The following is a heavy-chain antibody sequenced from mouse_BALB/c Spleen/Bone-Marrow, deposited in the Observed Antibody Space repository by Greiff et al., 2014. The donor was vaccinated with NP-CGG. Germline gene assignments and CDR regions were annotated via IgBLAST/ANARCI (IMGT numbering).Heavy chain of an antibody. Sequence: VQLQQSGGGLVQPGGSLRLSCATSGFTFTDYYMSWVRQPPGKALEWLGFIRNKANGYTTEYSASVKGRFTISRDNSQSILYLQMNTLRAEGSATYYCARDKNYGSYWYFDVWGAGTTVTVSS. J-gene: IGHJ1*01. V-gene: IGHV7-3*02. CDR1: GFTFTDYY. CDR2: IRNKANGYTT. CDR3: ARDKNYGSYWYFDV. D-gene: IGHD2-1*01.